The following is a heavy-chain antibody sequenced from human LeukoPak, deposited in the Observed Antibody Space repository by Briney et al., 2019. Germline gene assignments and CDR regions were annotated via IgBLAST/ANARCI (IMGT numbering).Heavy chain of an antibody. J-gene: IGHJ4*02. D-gene: IGHD2-15*01. V-gene: IGHV3-53*01. CDR2: IYSGGST. CDR3: ASAYCSGGSCYGTYYFDY. CDR1: GFTVSSNY. Sequence: GGSLRLSCAASGFTVSSNYMSWVRQAPGKGLEWVSVIYSGGSTYYADSVKGRFTISRDNSKNTLYLQMNSLRAEDTAVYYRASAYCSGGSCYGTYYFDYWGQGTLVTVSS.